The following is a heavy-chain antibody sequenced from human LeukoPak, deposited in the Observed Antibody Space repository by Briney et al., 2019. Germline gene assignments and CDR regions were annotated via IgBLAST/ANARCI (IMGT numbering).Heavy chain of an antibody. CDR1: GYTFTGYY. Sequence: ASVKVSCKASGYTFTGYYMHWVRQAPGQGLEWMGWINPNSGGTNYAQKFQGWVTMTRDTSISTAYMELSRLRSDDTAVYYCARVGGRGRLYGMDVWGQGTTVTVSS. V-gene: IGHV1-2*04. CDR3: ARVGGRGRLYGMDV. J-gene: IGHJ6*02. D-gene: IGHD3-10*01. CDR2: INPNSGGT.